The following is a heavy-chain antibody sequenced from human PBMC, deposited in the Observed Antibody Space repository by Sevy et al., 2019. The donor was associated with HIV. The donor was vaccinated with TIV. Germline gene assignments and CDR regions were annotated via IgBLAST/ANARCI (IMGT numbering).Heavy chain of an antibody. CDR3: AKGAPHNPIGYSGYTDFDY. V-gene: IGHV3-30*18. D-gene: IGHD5-12*01. CDR2: ISYDGSNK. J-gene: IGHJ4*02. CDR1: GFTSSSYG. Sequence: GGSLRLSCAASGFTSSSYGMHWVRQAPGKGLEWVAVISYDGSNKYYADSVKGRFTISRDNSKNTLYLQMNSLRAEDTAVYYCAKGAPHNPIGYSGYTDFDYWGQGTLVTVSS.